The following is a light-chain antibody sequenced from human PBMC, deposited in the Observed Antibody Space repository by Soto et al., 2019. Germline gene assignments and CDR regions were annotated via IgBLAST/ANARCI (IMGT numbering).Light chain of an antibody. CDR3: QQRFSSPRT. J-gene: IGKJ1*01. Sequence: EIVLTQSPATLSLSPGERGTLSCRASQSISSSLAWYQQKPGQAPRLLIYDASNRATGIPARFSGSGSGTDFTLTISSLEPEDFAVYYCQQRFSSPRTFGQGTKVEIK. CDR2: DAS. V-gene: IGKV3-11*01. CDR1: QSISSS.